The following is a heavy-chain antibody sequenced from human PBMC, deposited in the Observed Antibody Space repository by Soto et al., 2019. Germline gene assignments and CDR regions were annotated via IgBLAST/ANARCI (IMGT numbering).Heavy chain of an antibody. J-gene: IGHJ5*02. V-gene: IGHV6-1*01. CDR1: GDSVSSNTAS. Sequence: SQTLSLTCAISGDSVSSNTASWNWVRQSPSRGLEWLGRTYSRSKWYNDYAVSVKSRIIINPGTSKNQFSLQLNSVTPEDTAVYYCAKGDNLGPKTGYAFDPWGQGILVTVS. CDR3: AKGDNLGPKTGYAFDP. CDR2: TYSRSKWYN. D-gene: IGHD5-12*01.